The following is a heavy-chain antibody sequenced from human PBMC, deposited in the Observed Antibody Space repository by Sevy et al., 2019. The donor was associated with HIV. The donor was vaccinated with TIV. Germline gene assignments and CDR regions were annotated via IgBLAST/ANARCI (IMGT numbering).Heavy chain of an antibody. V-gene: IGHV3-9*01. Sequence: GGSLRLSCAASGFSFHEYAMHWVRQAPGKGLEWVAGISWNSGSIGYADSVKGRFTISRDNAKNSLYLQMNSLRAEDTAVYYCARDGGCSSTSCLLYFDYWGQGTPVTVSS. CDR3: ARDGGCSSTSCLLYFDY. D-gene: IGHD2-2*01. CDR2: ISWNSGSI. J-gene: IGHJ4*02. CDR1: GFSFHEYA.